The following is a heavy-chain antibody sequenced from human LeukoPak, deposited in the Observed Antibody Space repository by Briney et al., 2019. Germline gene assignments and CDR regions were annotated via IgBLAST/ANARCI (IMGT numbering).Heavy chain of an antibody. CDR1: GGSISSSSYY. J-gene: IGHJ5*02. CDR3: ARDGPYYYGSGSSPNNNWFDP. CDR2: IYYSGST. D-gene: IGHD3-10*01. Sequence: KPSETLSLTCTVSGGSISSSSYYWGWIRQPPGKGLEWIGSIYYSGSTYYNPSLKSRVTISVDTSKNQFSLKLSSVTAADTAVYYCARDGPYYYGSGSSPNNNWFDPWGQGTLVTVSS. V-gene: IGHV4-39*07.